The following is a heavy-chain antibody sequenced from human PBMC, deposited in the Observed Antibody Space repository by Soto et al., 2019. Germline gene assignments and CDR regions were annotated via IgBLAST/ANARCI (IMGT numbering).Heavy chain of an antibody. V-gene: IGHV3-23*01. CDR2: ISGSGGST. CDR3: AKDPGWSPYFFDY. D-gene: IGHD2-15*01. J-gene: IGHJ4*02. CDR1: VFTFSSYA. Sequence: PWGSLRLACAASVFTFSSYAMSWVRQAPGKGLEWVSAISGSGGSTYYADSVKGRFTISRDNSKSTLYLQMNSLRAEDTAVYYCAKDPGWSPYFFDYWGQGTLVTVSS.